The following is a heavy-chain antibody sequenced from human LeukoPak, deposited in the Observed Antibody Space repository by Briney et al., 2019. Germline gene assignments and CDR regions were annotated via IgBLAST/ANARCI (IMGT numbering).Heavy chain of an antibody. CDR1: GYTFTGYG. V-gene: IGHV1-18*01. CDR2: ISAYKGST. J-gene: IGHJ4*02. CDR3: ARADSGGYYVAYWY. Sequence: APVKVSCKASGYTFTGYGIIWVRQAPGQGLEWLRWISAYKGSTKYPQMFQGRVTVTTDTSTSTAYMELRSLRSDDTAVYYCARADSGGYYVAYWYWGQGTLVTVSS. D-gene: IGHD3-22*01.